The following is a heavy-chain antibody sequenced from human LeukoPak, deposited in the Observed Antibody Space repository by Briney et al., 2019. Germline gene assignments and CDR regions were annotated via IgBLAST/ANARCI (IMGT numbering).Heavy chain of an antibody. CDR3: AREYCGGDCYLPGYYGMDV. CDR1: GFTFSDYY. D-gene: IGHD2-21*02. V-gene: IGHV3-11*01. J-gene: IGHJ6*02. Sequence: GGSLRLSCAASGFTFSDYYMSWIRQAPGKGLEWVSYISSSGSTIYYADSVKGRFTISRDNAKNSLYLQMNSLRAEDTAVYYCAREYCGGDCYLPGYYGMDVWGQGTTVTVSS. CDR2: ISSSGSTI.